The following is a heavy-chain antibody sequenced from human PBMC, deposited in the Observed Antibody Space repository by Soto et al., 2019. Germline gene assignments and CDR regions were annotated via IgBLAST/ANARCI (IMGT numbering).Heavy chain of an antibody. Sequence: PPETLSPTCAGFGWAFSGYYWSWIRQPPGEGLEWIGEINHSGNTNYNPSLKSRVTISVDKSKNQFSLKLSSVTAADTAVYYCASQGLSYFDWSPTPRYYMDVWGKGTRVTV. CDR3: ASQGLSYFDWSPTPRYYMDV. CDR2: INHSGNT. CDR1: GWAFSGYY. D-gene: IGHD3-9*01. V-gene: IGHV4-34*01. J-gene: IGHJ6*03.